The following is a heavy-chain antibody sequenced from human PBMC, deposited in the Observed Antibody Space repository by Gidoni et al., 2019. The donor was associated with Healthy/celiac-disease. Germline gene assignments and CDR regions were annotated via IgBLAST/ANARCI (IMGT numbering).Heavy chain of an antibody. J-gene: IGHJ4*02. V-gene: IGHV1-2*02. CDR2: INPNSGGT. CDR3: ASSRYFDWPFDH. D-gene: IGHD3-9*01. Sequence: MHWVRQAPGQGLEWMGWINPNSGGTNYAQKFQGRVTMTRDTSISTAYMELSRLRSDDTAVYYCASSRYFDWPFDHWGQGTLVTVSS.